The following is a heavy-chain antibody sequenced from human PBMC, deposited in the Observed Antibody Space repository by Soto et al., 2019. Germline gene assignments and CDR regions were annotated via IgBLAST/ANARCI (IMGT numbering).Heavy chain of an antibody. V-gene: IGHV4-39*01. Sequence: QLQLQESGPGLMKPSESLSLTCTVSADSSTISNSYWGWLRQPPGKGLQWIGSSSYNGGTFYNPSRKGRVAISVDTSKKQSALQLTSVTAADTAMYFCARHRIEVVWRGFDYWGQGSPVTLSS. D-gene: IGHD1-1*01. CDR2: SSYNGGT. CDR3: ARHRIEVVWRGFDY. J-gene: IGHJ4*02. CDR1: ADSSTISNSY.